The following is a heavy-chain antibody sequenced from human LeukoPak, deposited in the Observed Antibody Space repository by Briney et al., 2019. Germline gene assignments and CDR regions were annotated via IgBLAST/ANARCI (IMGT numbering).Heavy chain of an antibody. CDR2: IYYSGST. V-gene: IGHV4-59*01. CDR3: AREYHGSGSYYVKYFDY. Sequence: SETLSLTCTVSGGSISSYYWSWIRQPPGKGLEWIGYIYYSGSTNYNPSLKSRVTISVDTSKNQFSLKLSSVTAADTAVYYCAREYHGSGSYYVKYFDYWGQGTLVTVSS. J-gene: IGHJ4*02. CDR1: GGSISSYY. D-gene: IGHD3-10*01.